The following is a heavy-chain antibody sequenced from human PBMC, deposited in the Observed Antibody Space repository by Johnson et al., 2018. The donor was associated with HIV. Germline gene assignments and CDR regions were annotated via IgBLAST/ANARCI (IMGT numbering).Heavy chain of an antibody. J-gene: IGHJ3*02. CDR3: AKDKQGTISDAFDI. V-gene: IGHV3-53*01. CDR1: GFTVSSNY. D-gene: IGHD3-3*01. CDR2: LYSGGST. Sequence: VQLVESGGGLIQPGGSLRLSCAASGFTVSSNYMGWVRQAPGKGLEWVSVLYSGGSTYYTDSVKGRFTISRDNSKNTLYLQMNSLRAEDTAIYYCAKDKQGTISDAFDIWGQGTMVTVSS.